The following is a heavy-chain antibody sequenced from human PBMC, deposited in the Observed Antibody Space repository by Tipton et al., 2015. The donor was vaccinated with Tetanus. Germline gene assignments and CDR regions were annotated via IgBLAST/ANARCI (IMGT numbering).Heavy chain of an antibody. CDR1: GGSFSGYY. V-gene: IGHV4-34*01. Sequence: TLSLTCAVYGGSFSGYYWSWIRQPPGKGLEWIGEINHSGSTNYNPSLKSRVTISVDTSKNQFSLKLSSVTAADTAVYYCARGYSSGWYPSYWYFDLWGRGTLVTVSS. J-gene: IGHJ2*01. D-gene: IGHD6-19*01. CDR2: INHSGST. CDR3: ARGYSSGWYPSYWYFDL.